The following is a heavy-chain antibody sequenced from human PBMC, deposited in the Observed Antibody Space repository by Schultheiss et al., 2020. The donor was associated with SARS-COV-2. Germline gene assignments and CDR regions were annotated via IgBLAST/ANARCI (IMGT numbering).Heavy chain of an antibody. Sequence: SETLSLTCTVSGGSISSYYWSWIRQPPGKGLEWIGYIYYSGSTNYNPSLKSRVTISVDTSKNQFSLKLSSVTAADTAVYYCARVAWFGELLRGEEWFDYWGQGTLVTVSS. CDR2: IYYSGST. D-gene: IGHD3-10*01. J-gene: IGHJ4*02. CDR3: ARVAWFGELLRGEEWFDY. CDR1: GGSISSYY. V-gene: IGHV4-59*01.